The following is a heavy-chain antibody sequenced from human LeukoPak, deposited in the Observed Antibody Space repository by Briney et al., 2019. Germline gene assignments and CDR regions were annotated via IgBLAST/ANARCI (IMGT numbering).Heavy chain of an antibody. CDR1: GYTFTSYG. V-gene: IGHV1-18*01. CDR3: ARGGYDSSGYYMSAPNDAFDI. Sequence: ASVKVSCKASGYTFTSYGISWVRQAPGQGLEWMGWISAYNGNTNYARKLQGRVTMTTDTSTSTAYMELRSLRSDDTAVYYCARGGYDSSGYYMSAPNDAFDIWGQGTMVTVSS. CDR2: ISAYNGNT. J-gene: IGHJ3*02. D-gene: IGHD3-22*01.